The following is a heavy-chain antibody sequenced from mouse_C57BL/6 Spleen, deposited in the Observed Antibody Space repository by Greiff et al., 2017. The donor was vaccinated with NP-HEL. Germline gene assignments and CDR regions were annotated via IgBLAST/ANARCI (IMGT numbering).Heavy chain of an antibody. CDR1: GFTFSSYA. V-gene: IGHV5-4*03. Sequence: EVKLMESGGGLVKPGGSLKLSCADSGFTFSSYAMSWVRQTPEKRLEWVATISDGGSYTYYPDNVKGRFTISRDNAKNNLYLQMSHLKSEDTAMYYCARAYDGYYEGYFDVWGTGTTVTVSS. CDR2: ISDGGSYT. J-gene: IGHJ1*03. CDR3: ARAYDGYYEGYFDV. D-gene: IGHD2-3*01.